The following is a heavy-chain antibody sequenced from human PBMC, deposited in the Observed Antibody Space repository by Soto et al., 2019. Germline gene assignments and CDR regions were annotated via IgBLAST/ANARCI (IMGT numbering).Heavy chain of an antibody. CDR3: VRGYHSFDV. D-gene: IGHD1-1*01. Sequence: MDWVRQAPGKGLEWVARSRNKANSYTTVYAASVKDRFTISRDESKNSLYLQMSSLKAEDTAVYFCVRGYHSFDVWGRGTMVTVSS. V-gene: IGHV3-72*01. J-gene: IGHJ3*01. CDR2: SRNKANSYTT.